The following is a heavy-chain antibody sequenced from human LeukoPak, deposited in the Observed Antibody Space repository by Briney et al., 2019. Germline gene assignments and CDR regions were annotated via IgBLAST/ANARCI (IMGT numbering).Heavy chain of an antibody. CDR1: GFTFSSLD. J-gene: IGHJ4*02. D-gene: IGHD6-19*01. CDR3: AKDSVRSGGWFYFDN. Sequence: GGSLRLSCAASGFTFSSLDMAWVRQAPGKGLEWVSGISASGSNTFYADSAKSRFTISRDNSKNTLYLQMSSPRVEDTAIYYCAKDSVRSGGWFYFDNWGQGTLVSVSS. V-gene: IGHV3-23*01. CDR2: ISASGSNT.